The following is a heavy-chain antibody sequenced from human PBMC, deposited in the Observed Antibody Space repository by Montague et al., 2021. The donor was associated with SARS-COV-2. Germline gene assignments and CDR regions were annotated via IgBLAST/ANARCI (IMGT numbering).Heavy chain of an antibody. CDR1: GASMSGSY. CDR3: AREGRSSAYAMDY. V-gene: IGHV4-59*01. Sequence: SETLSLTCTASGASMSGSYWGWVRQPPGKGPEWIGNIYSSGSTHYNPSLKSRVTISVDTSKSQFSLRLTSVTAADTAVYYCAREGRSSAYAMDYWGQGTLVTVSS. J-gene: IGHJ4*02. CDR2: IYSSGST. D-gene: IGHD3-22*01.